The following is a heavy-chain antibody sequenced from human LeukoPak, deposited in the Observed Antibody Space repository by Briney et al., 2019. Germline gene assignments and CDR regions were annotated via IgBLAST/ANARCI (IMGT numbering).Heavy chain of an antibody. Sequence: GASVKVSCKASGGAFSSYAISWVRRAPGQGLEWVGGIIPIFGTANYAQKFQGRVTITTDESTSTAYMELSSLRSEDTAVYYCASPARPWNYAWYYYYYYMDVWGKGTTVTVSS. CDR3: ASPARPWNYAWYYYYYYMDV. J-gene: IGHJ6*03. D-gene: IGHD1-7*01. V-gene: IGHV1-69*05. CDR2: IIPIFGTA. CDR1: GGAFSSYA.